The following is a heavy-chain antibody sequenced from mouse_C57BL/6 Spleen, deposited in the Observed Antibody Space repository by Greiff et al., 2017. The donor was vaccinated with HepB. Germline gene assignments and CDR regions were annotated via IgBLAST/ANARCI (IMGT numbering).Heavy chain of an antibody. Sequence: VQLQQSGPELVKPGSSVKISCKASGYSFTGYYMNWVKQSPEKSLEWIGEINPSTGGTTYNQKFKAKATLTVDKSSSTAYMQLKSLTSEDSAVYYCARYDDYDEGFAYWGQGTLVTVSA. D-gene: IGHD2-4*01. V-gene: IGHV1-42*01. CDR2: INPSTGGT. CDR3: ARYDDYDEGFAY. J-gene: IGHJ3*01. CDR1: GYSFTGYY.